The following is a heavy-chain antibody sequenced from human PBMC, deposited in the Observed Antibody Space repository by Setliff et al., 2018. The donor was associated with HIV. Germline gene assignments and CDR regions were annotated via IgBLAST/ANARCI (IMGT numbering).Heavy chain of an antibody. J-gene: IGHJ3*01. Sequence: PSETLSLTCDVSGDFITSGHYWAWIRKSPGKNLEWIGSIYYNGLTYDRPSFKGRLTLSVDTSMNQFSLNLTSVTYADTAIYYCAREYSNVFNIVSGIDYWGQGIMVTVSS. D-gene: IGHD2-15*01. CDR1: GDFITSGHY. V-gene: IGHV4-38-2*02. CDR3: AREYSNVFNIVSGIDY. CDR2: IYYNGLT.